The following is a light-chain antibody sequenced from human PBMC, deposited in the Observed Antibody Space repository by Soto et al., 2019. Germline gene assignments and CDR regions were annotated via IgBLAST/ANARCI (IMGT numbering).Light chain of an antibody. V-gene: IGLV1-47*01. CDR1: SSNIGSNS. CDR2: RED. CDR3: AAWDDSLSGPV. Sequence: QSVLTQPPSASGTPGQRVTISCSGSSSNIGSNSVSWYHHLPGTTPKLLIYREDHRPSGVPDRFSGSKSGTSASLAISGLRSEDEADYYCAAWDDSLSGPVFGGGTKLTVL. J-gene: IGLJ2*01.